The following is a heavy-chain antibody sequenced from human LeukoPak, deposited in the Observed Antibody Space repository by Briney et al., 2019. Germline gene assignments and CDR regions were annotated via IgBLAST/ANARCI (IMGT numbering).Heavy chain of an antibody. V-gene: IGHV1-69*01. J-gene: IGHJ6*04. CDR1: GGTFSSYA. D-gene: IGHD2-2*01. CDR3: ARERLGYCSSTSCYGYYYYGMDV. Sequence: ASVKVSCKASGGTFSSYAISWVRQAPGQGLEWMGGIIPIFGTANYAQKFQGRVTITADESTSTAYMELSSLRSEDTAVYYCARERLGYCSSTSCYGYYYYGMDVRGKGTTVTVSS. CDR2: IIPIFGTA.